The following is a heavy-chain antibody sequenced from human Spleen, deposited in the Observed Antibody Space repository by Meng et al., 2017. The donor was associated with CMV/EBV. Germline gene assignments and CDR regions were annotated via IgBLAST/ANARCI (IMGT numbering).Heavy chain of an antibody. D-gene: IGHD2-2*01. CDR1: GDSVRSDIYY. V-gene: IGHV4-61*01. CDR2: VLYSGTT. CDR3: ARDSSDCSSTRCPHSYYNALDV. Sequence: SETLSLTCTVSGDSVRSDIYYWTWIRQPPGKGLEWIGYVLYSGTTNYNPSLKSRVTMSVDSSKNQFSLKVRSVIAADSAIYYCARDSSDCSSTRCPHSYYNALDVWGQGTTVTVSS. J-gene: IGHJ6*02.